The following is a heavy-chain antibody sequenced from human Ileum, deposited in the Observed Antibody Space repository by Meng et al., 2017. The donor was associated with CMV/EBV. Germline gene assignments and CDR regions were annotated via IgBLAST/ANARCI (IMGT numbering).Heavy chain of an antibody. Sequence: GESLKISCAASGFTFSSYAMHWVRQAPGKGLEWVAVISYDGSNKYYADSVKGRFTISRDNSKNTLYLQMNSLRAEDTAVYYCARGGDGYKTSYFDYWGQGTLVTAPQ. D-gene: IGHD5-24*01. J-gene: IGHJ4*02. CDR2: ISYDGSNK. CDR3: ARGGDGYKTSYFDY. CDR1: GFTFSSYA. V-gene: IGHV3-30*04.